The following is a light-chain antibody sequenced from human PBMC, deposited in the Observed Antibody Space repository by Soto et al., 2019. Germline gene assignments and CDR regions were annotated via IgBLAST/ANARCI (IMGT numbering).Light chain of an antibody. CDR3: QQYYGAWT. CDR1: QNINNL. Sequence: DFQMTQSPSTLSASVGDRVTITCRASQNINNLLAWYQQQSGKAPKLLIYKASSLESGVPSRFSGSGSGTEFAFTISSMQPDDSATYYYQQYYGAWTVGQGNKVEVK. CDR2: KAS. V-gene: IGKV1-5*03. J-gene: IGKJ1*01.